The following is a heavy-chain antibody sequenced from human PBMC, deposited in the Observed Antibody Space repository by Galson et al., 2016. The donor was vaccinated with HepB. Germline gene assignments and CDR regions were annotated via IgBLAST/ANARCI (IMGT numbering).Heavy chain of an antibody. Sequence: SVKVSCKASGGTVSTYAISWARQAPGQGLEWMGGIIPVFGPPNYARKFEGRVTITADESTSTVYMELNSLRSEDTAVYYCMLGPCSPRCYSHSPYYYYYGMDVWGQGTTVTVSS. D-gene: IGHD2-21*01. CDR2: IIPVFGPP. V-gene: IGHV1-69*13. CDR1: GGTVSTYA. J-gene: IGHJ6*02. CDR3: MLGPCSPRCYSHSPYYYYYGMDV.